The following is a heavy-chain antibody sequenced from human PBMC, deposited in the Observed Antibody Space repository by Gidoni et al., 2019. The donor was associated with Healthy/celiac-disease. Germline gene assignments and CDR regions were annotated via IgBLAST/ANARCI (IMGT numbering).Heavy chain of an antibody. V-gene: IGHV4-34*01. CDR3: ASRRAMVRGIDY. D-gene: IGHD3-10*01. CDR2: INHSGST. Sequence: QVQLQQWGAGLLKPSETLSLTCAVYGGSFSGYYWSWIRQPPGKGLEWIGEINHSGSTNYNPSLKIRVTISVDTSKNQFSLKLSSVTAADTAVYYCASRRAMVRGIDYWGQGTLVTVSS. CDR1: GGSFSGYY. J-gene: IGHJ4*02.